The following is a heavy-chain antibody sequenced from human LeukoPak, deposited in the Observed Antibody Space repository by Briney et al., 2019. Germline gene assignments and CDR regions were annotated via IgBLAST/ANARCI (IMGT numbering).Heavy chain of an antibody. V-gene: IGHV3-30*02. Sequence: GGSLGLSCAASGFTFSSYGMHWVRQAPGKGLEWVAFIRYDGSNKYYADSVKGRFTISRDNSKNTLYLQMNSLRAEDTAVYYCAKDPPRYCSGGSCYSGFDYWGQGTLVTVSS. CDR2: IRYDGSNK. CDR3: AKDPPRYCSGGSCYSGFDY. D-gene: IGHD2-15*01. J-gene: IGHJ4*02. CDR1: GFTFSSYG.